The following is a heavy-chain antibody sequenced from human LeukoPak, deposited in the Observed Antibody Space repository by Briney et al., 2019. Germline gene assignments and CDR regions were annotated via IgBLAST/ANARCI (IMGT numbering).Heavy chain of an antibody. Sequence: GESLKISCKGSGYSFTSYWIGWVRQMPGKGLEWMGIIYPSDSDIRYSPSFQGQVTISADKSITTAYLQWSSLEASDTAIYYCTRREIPSSGWDYWGQGTLVSVYS. CDR2: IYPSDSDI. J-gene: IGHJ4*02. D-gene: IGHD6-19*01. CDR1: GYSFTSYW. V-gene: IGHV5-51*01. CDR3: TRREIPSSGWDY.